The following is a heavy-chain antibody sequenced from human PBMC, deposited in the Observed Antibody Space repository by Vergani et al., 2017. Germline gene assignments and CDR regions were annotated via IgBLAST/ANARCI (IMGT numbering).Heavy chain of an antibody. CDR1: GYTFTDYW. J-gene: IGHJ3*02. D-gene: IGHD1-26*01. Sequence: EVQLVQSGAEVKKPGESLKISCEGSGYTFTDYWVGWVRQKPGKGLEWMGVVYARDSITRYSLSFEGQVTISADKSINTAYLEWDSLRASDSAMYYCARHGYRWEPLGDIWGQGTMVTVSS. V-gene: IGHV5-51*01. CDR3: ARHGYRWEPLGDI. CDR2: VYARDSIT.